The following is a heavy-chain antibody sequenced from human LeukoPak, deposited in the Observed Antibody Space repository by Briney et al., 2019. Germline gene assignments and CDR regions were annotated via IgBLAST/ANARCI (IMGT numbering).Heavy chain of an antibody. CDR1: GYTFTSYG. Sequence: ASVEVSCKASGYTFTSYGISWVRQAPGQGLEWMGWISAYNGNTNYAQKLQGRVTMTTDTSTSTAYMELRSLRSDDTAVYYCARAKIVGATNRRDDYWGQGTLVTVSS. J-gene: IGHJ4*02. CDR2: ISAYNGNT. D-gene: IGHD1-26*01. V-gene: IGHV1-18*01. CDR3: ARAKIVGATNRRDDY.